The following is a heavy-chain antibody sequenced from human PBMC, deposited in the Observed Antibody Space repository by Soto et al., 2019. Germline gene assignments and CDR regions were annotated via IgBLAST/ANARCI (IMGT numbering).Heavy chain of an antibody. J-gene: IGHJ4*02. V-gene: IGHV3-23*01. CDR3: ASEVAVGLFDY. CDR2: ISASGGST. D-gene: IGHD6-19*01. CDR1: GFTFSTYT. Sequence: EVQILESGGGLIQPGESLRLSCAASGFTFSTYTMSWVRQAPEKGLEWVSSISASGGSTYYADSVKGRFTIFRDNSNNTLFWHMSRLRADDTAVYYCASEVAVGLFDYWGQGTLVTVSS.